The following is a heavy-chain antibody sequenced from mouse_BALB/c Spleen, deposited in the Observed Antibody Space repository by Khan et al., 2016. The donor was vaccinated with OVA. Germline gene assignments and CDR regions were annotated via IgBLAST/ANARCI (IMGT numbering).Heavy chain of an antibody. CDR1: GISITSGNYR. J-gene: IGHJ1*01. Sequence: EVKLLESGPGLVKPSQTVSLTCTVTGISITSGNYRWSWKRQFPGNKLEWIGNIYYSGTDYYNPSLTSRTTITKDTSKNQFFLERNSLTDEDTATYYSARDYGSLYWYFDVWGPGTTLTVSS. V-gene: IGHV3-5*02. CDR2: IYYSGTD. CDR3: ARDYGSLYWYFDV. D-gene: IGHD1-1*01.